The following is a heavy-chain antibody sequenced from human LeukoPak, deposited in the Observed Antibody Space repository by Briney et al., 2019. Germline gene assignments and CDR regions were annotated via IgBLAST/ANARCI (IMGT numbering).Heavy chain of an antibody. CDR2: VSGTGTA. CDR3: ARGKELTGTSGHYSFDF. V-gene: IGHV4-4*07. J-gene: IGHJ4*02. Sequence: PSETLSLTCTVSTGSLNSYFWTWVRQPAGKGLEWIGRVSGTGTAYSNPSLESRVIISLDTSRNQCSRKLMSVTAADTAVYYCARGKELTGTSGHYSFDFWGQGTLVSVSS. CDR1: TGSLNSYF. D-gene: IGHD1-7*01.